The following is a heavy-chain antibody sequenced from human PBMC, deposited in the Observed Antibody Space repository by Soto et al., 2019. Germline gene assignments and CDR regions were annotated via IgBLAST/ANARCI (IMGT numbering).Heavy chain of an antibody. V-gene: IGHV3-30-3*01. Sequence: PGGSLRLSCAASGFTFSSYAMHWVRQGPCKGLEWVAAISFDGSNKYDADSVKGRFSISRDNPKNTLYLQMNSLRVEDTAVYYCARSGLRFSIAPRRTASEMLGQETMVTVSS. CDR2: ISFDGSNK. J-gene: IGHJ3*02. CDR3: ARSGLRFSIAPRRTASEM. CDR1: GFTFSSYA. D-gene: IGHD6-6*01.